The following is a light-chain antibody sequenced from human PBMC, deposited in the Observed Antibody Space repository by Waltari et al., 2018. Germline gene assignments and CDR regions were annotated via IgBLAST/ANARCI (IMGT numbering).Light chain of an antibody. CDR3: QQYNSYSRT. Sequence: DIQMTQSPSTLSASVGDSVTIPCRASQSISSWLAWYQQKPGKAPKLLIYNASSLESGVPSRFSGSGSGTEFTLTISSLQPDDFATYYCQQYNSYSRTFGQGTKVEIK. V-gene: IGKV1-5*03. J-gene: IGKJ1*01. CDR2: NAS. CDR1: QSISSW.